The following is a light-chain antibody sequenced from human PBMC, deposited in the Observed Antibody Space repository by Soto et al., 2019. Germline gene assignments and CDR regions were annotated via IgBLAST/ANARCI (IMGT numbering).Light chain of an antibody. J-gene: IGLJ1*01. CDR1: SSDVGANTY. Sequence: QSALTQPPSASGSPGQSVTISCTGTSSDVGANTYVSWYQQHPGKAPKLMIYEVTKRPSGVPDRFSGSKSGNTDSLTVSGLQAEDEADYYCSSYAGTNRVFGTGTKLTVL. CDR2: EVT. V-gene: IGLV2-8*01. CDR3: SSYAGTNRV.